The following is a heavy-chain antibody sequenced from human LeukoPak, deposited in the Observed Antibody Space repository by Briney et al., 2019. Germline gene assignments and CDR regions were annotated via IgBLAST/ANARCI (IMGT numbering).Heavy chain of an antibody. CDR3: ATPYSGGYQGLDI. CDR2: IYYSGST. J-gene: IGHJ3*02. V-gene: IGHV4-39*01. Sequence: KTSETLSLTCTVSGRSISSNKYYWGWIRQPPGKGLEWIGSIYYSGSTYYNPTLKSRVTIFVDTSKNQFSLKLSSVTAADTAVYYCATPYSGGYQGLDIWGQGTMVTVSS. D-gene: IGHD1-26*01. CDR1: GRSISSNKYY.